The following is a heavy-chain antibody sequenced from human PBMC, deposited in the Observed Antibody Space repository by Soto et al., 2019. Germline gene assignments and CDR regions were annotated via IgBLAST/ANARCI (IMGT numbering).Heavy chain of an antibody. CDR3: ARARYDSSGYYYAAQKYYYYGMDV. D-gene: IGHD3-22*01. CDR1: GGSFSVYY. J-gene: IGHJ6*02. V-gene: IGHV4-34*01. Sequence: PSETLALTCAVYGGSFSVYYWSWIRHPPGKGLEWIGEINHSGSTNYNPSLKSRVTISVDTSKNQFSLKLSSVTAADTAVYYCARARYDSSGYYYAAQKYYYYGMDVWGQGTTVTVSS. CDR2: INHSGST.